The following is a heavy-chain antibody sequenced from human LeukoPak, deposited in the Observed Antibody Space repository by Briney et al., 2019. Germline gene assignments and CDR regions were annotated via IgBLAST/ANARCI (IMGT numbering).Heavy chain of an antibody. V-gene: IGHV3-21*01. CDR2: ISRSSSYI. Sequence: GGSLRLSCAPSRFTFSSYSMNWVRQAPGKGLEWVSSISRSSSYIYYADSVKGRFTISRDNAKNSLYLQMNSLRAEDTAVYYCARDGITGTTRGFDWGQGTLVTVSS. J-gene: IGHJ4*02. D-gene: IGHD1-7*01. CDR3: ARDGITGTTRGFD. CDR1: RFTFSSYS.